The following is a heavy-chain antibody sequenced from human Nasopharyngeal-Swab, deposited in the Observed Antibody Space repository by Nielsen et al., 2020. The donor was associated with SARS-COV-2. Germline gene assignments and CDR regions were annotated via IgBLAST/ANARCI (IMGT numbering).Heavy chain of an antibody. CDR3: ARDGLDYDFWSAYFMDV. V-gene: IGHV3-21*01. D-gene: IGHD3-3*01. Sequence: GGSLRLSCAASGFTFNNYNFNWVRQAPGKGLELASSISSSSSYIYYADSVKGRFTISRDNAKNSLYLQMNSLRAEDTAVYYCARDGLDYDFWSAYFMDVWGQGTTVTVSS. CDR2: ISSSSSYI. CDR1: GFTFNNYN. J-gene: IGHJ6*02.